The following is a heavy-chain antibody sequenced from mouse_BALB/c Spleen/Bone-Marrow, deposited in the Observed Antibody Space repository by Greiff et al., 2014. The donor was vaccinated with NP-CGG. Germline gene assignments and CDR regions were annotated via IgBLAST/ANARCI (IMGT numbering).Heavy chain of an antibody. CDR1: GYTFTNYY. CDR2: IFPGDVDT. CDR3: AREVGRGGYFDV. V-gene: IGHV1S56*01. D-gene: IGHD1-1*02. J-gene: IGHJ1*01. Sequence: QVQLQQSGPELVMPGTSVKISCKASGYTFTNYYIHWLKQRPRQGLEWIGWIFPGDVDTNYNEKFKGKATLTADESSSTAYMQLSSLTSEDSAVYFCAREVGRGGYFDVWGAGTTVTVSS.